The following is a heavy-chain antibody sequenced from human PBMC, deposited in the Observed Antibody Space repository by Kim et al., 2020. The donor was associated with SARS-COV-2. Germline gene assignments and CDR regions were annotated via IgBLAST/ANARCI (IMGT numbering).Heavy chain of an antibody. CDR1: GGSISSYY. CDR3: ARPYYDILTGYYPYYFDY. D-gene: IGHD3-9*01. CDR2: IYYSGST. Sequence: SETLSLTCTVYGGSISSYYWSWIRQPPGKGLEWIGYIYYSGSTNYNPSLKSRVTISVDTSKNQFSLKLSSVTAADTAVYYCARPYYDILTGYYPYYFDYWGQGALVTVSS. V-gene: IGHV4-59*08. J-gene: IGHJ4*02.